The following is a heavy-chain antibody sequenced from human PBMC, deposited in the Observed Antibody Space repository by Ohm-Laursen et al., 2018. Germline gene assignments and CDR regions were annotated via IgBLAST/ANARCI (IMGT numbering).Heavy chain of an antibody. CDR3: ARVSRTGMVDY. J-gene: IGHJ4*02. Sequence: SETLSLTCTVSGGSITSFYWSWIRQSPGKGLEWIGYIYYSGSTNYNPSLKSRVTISVDTSKNQFSLKVRSVTAADTAVYYCARVSRTGMVDYWGQGTLVTVSS. D-gene: IGHD5-18*01. CDR2: IYYSGST. V-gene: IGHV4-59*01. CDR1: GGSITSFY.